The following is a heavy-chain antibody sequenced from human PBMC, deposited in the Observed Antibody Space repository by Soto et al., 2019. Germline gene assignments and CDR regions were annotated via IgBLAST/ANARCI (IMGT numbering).Heavy chain of an antibody. V-gene: IGHV1-2*02. CDR2: INPNSGGT. J-gene: IGHJ6*02. Sequence: QVQLVQSGAEVKKPGASVKVSCKASGYTFTGYYMHWVRQAPGQGLEWMGWINPNSGGTKYAQKLQGRVTMTRDTSINTAYMELSRLRSDDTAVYYCARGVSSSGGMDVWGHGTTVTVSS. D-gene: IGHD3-10*01. CDR1: GYTFTGYY. CDR3: ARGVSSSGGMDV.